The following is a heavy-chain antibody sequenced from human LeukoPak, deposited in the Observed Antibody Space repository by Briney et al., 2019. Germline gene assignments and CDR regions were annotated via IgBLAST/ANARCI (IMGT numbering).Heavy chain of an antibody. D-gene: IGHD6-13*01. V-gene: IGHV3-21*01. CDR1: GFTFSSYA. Sequence: GGSLRLPCGASGFTFSSYAMTWVRQAPGKGLEWVSSISSSSSYIYYADSVKGRFTISRDNAKNSLYLQMNSLRAEDTAVYYCARESIREAGPFDYWGQGTLVTVSS. CDR3: ARESIREAGPFDY. CDR2: ISSSSSYI. J-gene: IGHJ4*02.